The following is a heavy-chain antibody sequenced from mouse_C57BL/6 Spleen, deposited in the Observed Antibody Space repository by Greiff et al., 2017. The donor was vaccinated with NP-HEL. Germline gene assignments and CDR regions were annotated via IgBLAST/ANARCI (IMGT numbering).Heavy chain of an antibody. V-gene: IGHV1-81*01. J-gene: IGHJ4*01. CDR1: GYTFTSYG. Sequence: QVQLQQSGAELARPGASVKLSCKASGYTFTSYGISWVKQRTGQGLEWIGEIYPRSGNTYYNEKFKGKATLTADKASSTAYMELRSLTSEDSAVYFCARDYCSRPRCYAMDYWGQGTSVTVSS. CDR3: ARDYCSRPRCYAMDY. CDR2: IYPRSGNT. D-gene: IGHD1-1*01.